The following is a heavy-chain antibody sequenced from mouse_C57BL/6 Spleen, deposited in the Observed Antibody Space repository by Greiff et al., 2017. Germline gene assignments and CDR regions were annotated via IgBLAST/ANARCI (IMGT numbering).Heavy chain of an antibody. V-gene: IGHV1-12*01. D-gene: IGHD1-1*01. CDR1: GFNIKDDY. CDR2: IYPGNGDT. J-gene: IGHJ4*01. Sequence: LQQSGAELVRPGASVKLSCTASGFNIKDDYMHWVKQTPRQGLEWIGAIYPGNGDTSYNQKFKGKATLTVDKSSSTAYMQLSSLTSEDSAVYFCARWVGGYAMDYWGQGTSVTVSS. CDR3: ARWVGGYAMDY.